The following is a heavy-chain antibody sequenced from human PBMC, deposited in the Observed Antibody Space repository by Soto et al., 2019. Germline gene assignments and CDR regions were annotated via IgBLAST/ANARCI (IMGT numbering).Heavy chain of an antibody. CDR2: IIPIFGTA. CDR1: GGTFSSYA. V-gene: IGHV1-69*13. D-gene: IGHD5-18*01. J-gene: IGHJ4*02. Sequence: SVKVSCKASGGTFSSYAISWVRQAPGQGLEWMGGIIPIFGTANYAQKFQGRVTITADESTSTAYMELSSLRSEDTAVYYCAIDTAMVKYYFDYWGQGTLVTVSS. CDR3: AIDTAMVKYYFDY.